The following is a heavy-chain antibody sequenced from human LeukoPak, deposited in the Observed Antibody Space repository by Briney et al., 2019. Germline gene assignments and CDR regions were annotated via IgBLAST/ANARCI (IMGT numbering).Heavy chain of an antibody. V-gene: IGHV1-18*01. Sequence: ASVKVSCKASGYTFTSYGISWVRQAPGQGLEWMGWISAYNGNTNYAQKLQGRVTMTTDTSTSTAYMELRSLRSDDTAVYYCARVGIVVVPAAMTPESYFDYWGQGTLVTVSS. CDR2: ISAYNGNT. D-gene: IGHD2-2*01. CDR3: ARVGIVVVPAAMTPESYFDY. J-gene: IGHJ4*02. CDR1: GYTFTSYG.